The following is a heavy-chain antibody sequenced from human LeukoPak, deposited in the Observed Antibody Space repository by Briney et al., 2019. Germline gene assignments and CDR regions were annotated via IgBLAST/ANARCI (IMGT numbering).Heavy chain of an antibody. J-gene: IGHJ5*02. CDR3: ARDLGYCSGGSCSNWFDP. V-gene: IGHV1-2*02. CDR2: INPNSGGT. D-gene: IGHD2-15*01. CDR1: GYTFTSYG. Sequence: ASVKVSCKASGYTFTSYGISWVRQAPGQGLEWMGWINPNSGGTNYAQKFQGRVTMTRDTSISTAYMELSRLRSDDTAVYYCARDLGYCSGGSCSNWFDPWGQGTLVTVSS.